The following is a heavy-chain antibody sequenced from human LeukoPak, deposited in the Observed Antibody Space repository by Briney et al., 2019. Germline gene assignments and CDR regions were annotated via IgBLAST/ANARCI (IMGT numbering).Heavy chain of an antibody. CDR2: INHSGST. D-gene: IGHD3-10*01. J-gene: IGHJ5*02. CDR1: GGSFSGYY. CDR3: ARGRRKNTMVRGVITNWFDP. Sequence: SETLSLTCAVYGGSFSGYYWSWIRQLPGKGLEWIGEINHSGSTNYNPSLKSRVTISVDTSKNQFSLKLSSVTAADTAVYYCARGRRKNTMVRGVITNWFDPWGQGTLVTVSS. V-gene: IGHV4-34*01.